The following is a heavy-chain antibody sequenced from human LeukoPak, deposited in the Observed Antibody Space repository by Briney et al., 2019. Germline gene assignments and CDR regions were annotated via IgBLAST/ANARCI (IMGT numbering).Heavy chain of an antibody. CDR1: GFTLRSYW. CDR2: IKPDGSEK. V-gene: IGHV3-7*05. CDR3: VRGSSGTAIRGVSWAWFDP. Sequence: GGSLRLSCVASGFTLRSYWMTWVRQAPGKGLEWVANIKPDGSEKYFVDSVRGRFTISRDNVMNSLYLHMNSLRDDDTAVYYCVRGSSGTAIRGVSWAWFDPWGQGTLVTVSS. D-gene: IGHD3-10*01. J-gene: IGHJ5*02.